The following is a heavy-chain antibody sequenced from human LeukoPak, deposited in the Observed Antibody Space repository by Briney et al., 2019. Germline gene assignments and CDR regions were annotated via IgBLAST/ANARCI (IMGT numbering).Heavy chain of an antibody. J-gene: IGHJ6*02. Sequence: ASVNVSCKASQYAFTDYAVHWVRQAPGQRLEWMGWINAGNGNTKYSQKFQGRVTITRDTSASTAYMELSSLRSEDTAVYYCARVTTTGYYYYGMDVWGQGTTVTVSS. CDR1: QYAFTDYA. V-gene: IGHV1-3*01. CDR3: ARVTTTGYYYYGMDV. CDR2: INAGNGNT. D-gene: IGHD1-1*01.